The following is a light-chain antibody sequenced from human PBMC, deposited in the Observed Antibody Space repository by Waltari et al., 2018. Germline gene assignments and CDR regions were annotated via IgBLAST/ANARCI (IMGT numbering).Light chain of an antibody. CDR2: GAS. V-gene: IGKV3-15*01. CDR3: QQYHKWPPYT. Sequence: EIVLTQSPATLSVSPGERATLSCRASQTINSNLAWYQQQPGQAPRLLIYGASTRAIGIPARFSGSGSGTEFTLTITSLQSEDFAVYFCQQYHKWPPYTFGQGTKLEIK. J-gene: IGKJ2*01. CDR1: QTINSN.